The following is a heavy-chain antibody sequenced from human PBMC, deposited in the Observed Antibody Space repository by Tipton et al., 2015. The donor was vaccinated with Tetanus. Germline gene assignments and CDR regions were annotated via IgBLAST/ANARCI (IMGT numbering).Heavy chain of an antibody. CDR1: GFTFSSYA. J-gene: IGHJ5*02. Sequence: RSLRLSCAASGFTFSSYAMHWVRQAPGKGLEWVAVISYDGSNKYYADSVKGRFTISRDNSKNTLYLRMNSLRAEDTAVYYCARGGGGYCSGGSCLNWFDPWGQGTLVTVSS. CDR3: ARGGGGYCSGGSCLNWFDP. V-gene: IGHV3-30-3*01. CDR2: ISYDGSNK. D-gene: IGHD2-15*01.